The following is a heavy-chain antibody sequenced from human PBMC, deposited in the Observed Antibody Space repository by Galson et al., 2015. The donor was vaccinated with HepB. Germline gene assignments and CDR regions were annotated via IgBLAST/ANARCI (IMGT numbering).Heavy chain of an antibody. CDR1: GFTFSSYS. J-gene: IGHJ4*02. D-gene: IGHD2-8*01. Sequence: SLRLSCAASGFTFSSYSMHWVRQAPGKGLEWVAVISYDGSNKYYADSVKGRFTISRDNSKNTLYLQMNSLRAEDTAVYYCARGAPYGYANYWGQGTLVTVSS. CDR3: ARGAPYGYANY. V-gene: IGHV3-30-3*01. CDR2: ISYDGSNK.